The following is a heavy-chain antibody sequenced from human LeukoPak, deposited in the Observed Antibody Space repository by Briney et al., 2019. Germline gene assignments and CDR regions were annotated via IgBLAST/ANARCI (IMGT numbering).Heavy chain of an antibody. V-gene: IGHV3-23*01. Sequence: GGSLRLSCAASGFTFSSYAMSWVRQAPGKRLEWVSVISNSGGTTYYAESVKGRFTISRDNSKNTLYLQMNSLRAEDTAVYYCAKGTMDGGQYYYDSNGGQGTLVTVSS. CDR1: GFTFSSYA. CDR3: AKGTMDGGQYYYDSN. J-gene: IGHJ4*02. CDR2: ISNSGGTT. D-gene: IGHD3-22*01.